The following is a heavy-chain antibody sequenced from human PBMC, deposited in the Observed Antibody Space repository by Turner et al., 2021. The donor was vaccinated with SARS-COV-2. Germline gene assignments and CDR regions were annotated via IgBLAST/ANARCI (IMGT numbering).Heavy chain of an antibody. J-gene: IGHJ6*02. CDR2: IYSGGST. Sequence: EVQLVESGGGSNQPGRSLSLSCAASGVTVSSNYLSWVRQAPGKGLEWVSVIYSGGSTFYSDSVKGRFTIARDNSKNTLYLQMNSLRAEDTAVYYCARGGHYYYGLDVWGQGTTVTVSS. V-gene: IGHV3-53*01. CDR3: ARGGHYYYGLDV. D-gene: IGHD3-10*01. CDR1: GVTVSSNY.